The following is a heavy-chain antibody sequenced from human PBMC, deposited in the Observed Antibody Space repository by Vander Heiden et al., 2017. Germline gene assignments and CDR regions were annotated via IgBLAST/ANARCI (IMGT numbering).Heavy chain of an antibody. CDR3: ASHVHTAMAYFDY. CDR1: GFTVSSNY. J-gene: IGHJ4*02. D-gene: IGHD5-18*01. Sequence: EVQLVESGGGLIQPGGSLRLSCAASGFTVSSNYMSWVRQAPGKGLEWVSVIYSGGSTYYADSVKGRFTISRDNSKNTLYLPFNSLRAADTSVYYCASHVHTAMAYFDYWGQGTLVTVSS. V-gene: IGHV3-53*01. CDR2: IYSGGST.